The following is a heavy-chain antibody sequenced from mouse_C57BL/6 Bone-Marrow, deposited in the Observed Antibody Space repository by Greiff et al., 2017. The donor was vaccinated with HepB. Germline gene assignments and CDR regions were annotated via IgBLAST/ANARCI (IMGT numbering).Heavy chain of an antibody. J-gene: IGHJ4*01. D-gene: IGHD1-1*01. CDR3: ARHDGSSWCYAMDY. CDR1: GFSLTSYG. CDR2: IWSDGST. Sequence: QVQLKESGPALVAPSQSLSITCTVSGFSLTSYGVHWVRQPPGKGLEWLVVIWSDGSTTYNSALKSRLSISKDNSKSQVFLKMNSLHTDDTAMYYCARHDGSSWCYAMDYWGQGTSVTVSS. V-gene: IGHV2-6-2*01.